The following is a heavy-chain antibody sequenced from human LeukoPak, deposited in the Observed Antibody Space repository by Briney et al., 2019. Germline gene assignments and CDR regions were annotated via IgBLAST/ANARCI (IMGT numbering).Heavy chain of an antibody. V-gene: IGHV6-1*01. J-gene: IGHJ6*02. Sequence: SQTLSLTCAISGDSVSSNSVAWNWIRQSPSRGLEWLGRTYYRSKWYNDYAVSVKSRITINPDTSKNQFSLQLNSVTPEDTAVYCCARGLQQLEAYYYYYGMDVWGQGTTVTVSS. D-gene: IGHD6-13*01. CDR3: ARGLQQLEAYYYYYGMDV. CDR1: GDSVSSNSVA. CDR2: TYYRSKWYN.